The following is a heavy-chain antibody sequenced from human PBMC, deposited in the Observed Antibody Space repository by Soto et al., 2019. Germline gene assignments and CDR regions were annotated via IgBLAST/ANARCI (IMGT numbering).Heavy chain of an antibody. Sequence: SETLSLTCTVSGGSISSSSYYWGWIRQPPGKGLEWIGSIYYSGSTYYNPSPKSRVTISVDTSKNQFSLKLSSVTAADTAVYYCARYCSGGSYNWFDPWGQGTLVTVSS. CDR3: ARYCSGGSYNWFDP. CDR2: IYYSGST. D-gene: IGHD2-15*01. CDR1: GGSISSSSYY. J-gene: IGHJ5*02. V-gene: IGHV4-39*01.